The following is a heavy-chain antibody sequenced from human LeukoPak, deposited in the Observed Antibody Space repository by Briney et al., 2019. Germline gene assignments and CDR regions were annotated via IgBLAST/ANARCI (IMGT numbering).Heavy chain of an antibody. CDR1: GFTFSTYI. D-gene: IGHD6-19*01. V-gene: IGHV3-74*01. J-gene: IGHJ4*02. CDR3: ARERSSGWSDY. CDR2: IKNDGSST. Sequence: PGGSLRLSCAASGFTFSTYIMNWVRQAPGKGLVLVSRIKNDGSSTSYADSVKGRFTVSRDNAKNTLYLQMNSLIAEDPAVYYCARERSSGWSDYWCQGTLVTVSS.